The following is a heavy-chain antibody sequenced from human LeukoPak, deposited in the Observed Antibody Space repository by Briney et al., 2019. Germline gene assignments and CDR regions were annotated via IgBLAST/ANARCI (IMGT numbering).Heavy chain of an antibody. D-gene: IGHD1-14*01. J-gene: IGHJ4*02. CDR3: ARQFTEWDS. CDR1: GGSISSYF. Sequence: SETLSLTCTVSGGSISSYFWSWIRQPPGKGLKWIGYIYSSGNNNYNPSLKSRVTISVDRSKHQFSLKLSSVTAAAPAVYYCARQFTEWDSGGQGTLVTVSS. V-gene: IGHV4-59*01. CDR2: IYSSGNN.